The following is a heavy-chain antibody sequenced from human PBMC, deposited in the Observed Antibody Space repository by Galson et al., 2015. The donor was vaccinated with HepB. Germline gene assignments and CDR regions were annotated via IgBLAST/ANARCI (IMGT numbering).Heavy chain of an antibody. D-gene: IGHD3-22*01. CDR1: GFTFSSYA. CDR2: ISGSGGST. V-gene: IGHV3-23*01. CDR3: AKRPQYYYDSSGTEVDY. J-gene: IGHJ4*02. Sequence: SLRLSCAASGFTFSSYAMSWVRQAPGKGLEWVSAISGSGGSTYYADSVKGRFTISRGNSKNTLYLQMNSLRAEDTAVYYCAKRPQYYYDSSGTEVDYWGQGTLVTVSS.